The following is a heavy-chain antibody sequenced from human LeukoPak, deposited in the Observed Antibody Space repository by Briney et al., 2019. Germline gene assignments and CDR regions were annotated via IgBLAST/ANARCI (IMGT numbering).Heavy chain of an antibody. D-gene: IGHD3-22*01. CDR1: GFKFDNYA. J-gene: IGHJ4*02. V-gene: IGHV3-9*01. Sequence: GRSLRLSCAASGFKFDNYAMHWVRQAPGKGLEWVSSISWNSDIIAYADSVEGRFTISRDNAKNSLYLQMNSLRAEDTALYYCAKDIGPLTYHYDTSGYSGAFDYWGQGTLVTVSS. CDR3: AKDIGPLTYHYDTSGYSGAFDY. CDR2: ISWNSDII.